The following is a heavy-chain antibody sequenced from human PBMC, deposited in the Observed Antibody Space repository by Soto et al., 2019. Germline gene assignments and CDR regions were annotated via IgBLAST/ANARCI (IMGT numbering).Heavy chain of an antibody. D-gene: IGHD5-12*01. CDR2: IYYSGST. V-gene: IGHV4-30-4*01. CDR3: ARGHTRGYSGYDLNWFDP. Sequence: PXETLSLTCTVSGGSISSGDYYWSWIREPPGKGLEWIGYIYYSGSTYYNPSLKSRVTISVDTSKNQFSLKLSSVTAADTAVYYCARGHTRGYSGYDLNWFDPWGQGTLVTVSS. J-gene: IGHJ5*02. CDR1: GGSISSGDYY.